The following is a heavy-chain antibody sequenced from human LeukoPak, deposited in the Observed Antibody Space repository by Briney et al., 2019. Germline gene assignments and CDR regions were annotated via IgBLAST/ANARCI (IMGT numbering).Heavy chain of an antibody. Sequence: NPSETPSLTCAVYGGSFSGYYWSWIRQPPGKGLEWIGEINHSGSTNYNPSLKSRVTISVDTSKNQFSLKLSSVSAADTAVYYCAIIYSSAYFDYWGQGTLVTVSS. J-gene: IGHJ4*02. CDR1: GGSFSGYY. CDR3: AIIYSSAYFDY. CDR2: INHSGST. D-gene: IGHD3-22*01. V-gene: IGHV4-34*01.